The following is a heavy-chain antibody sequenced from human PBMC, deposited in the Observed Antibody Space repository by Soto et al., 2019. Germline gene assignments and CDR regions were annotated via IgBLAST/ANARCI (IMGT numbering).Heavy chain of an antibody. Sequence: SETLSLTCTVTGGTISGYYWTWIRQSAGGGLEWIGRIYSSGSTNYNPSLKSRVTISLDTSMNHFSLRLSSVTAADTAVYYWARGQRFSDWFDPWGQGTLVTAPQ. CDR2: IYSSGST. CDR1: GGTISGYY. V-gene: IGHV4-4*07. D-gene: IGHD3-3*01. J-gene: IGHJ5*02. CDR3: ARGQRFSDWFDP.